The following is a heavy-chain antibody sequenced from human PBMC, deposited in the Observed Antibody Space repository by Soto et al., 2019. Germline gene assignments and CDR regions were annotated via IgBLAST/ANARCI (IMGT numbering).Heavy chain of an antibody. CDR2: IYYSGST. CDR1: GGSISSGDYY. D-gene: IGHD4-17*01. Sequence: SETLSLTCTVSGGSISSGDYYWSWIRQPPGKGLEWIGYIYYSGSTYYNPSLKSRVTISVDTSKNQFSLKLSSVTAADTAVYYCARTTVTKYYFEYWGQGTPVTVSS. J-gene: IGHJ4*02. V-gene: IGHV4-30-4*01. CDR3: ARTTVTKYYFEY.